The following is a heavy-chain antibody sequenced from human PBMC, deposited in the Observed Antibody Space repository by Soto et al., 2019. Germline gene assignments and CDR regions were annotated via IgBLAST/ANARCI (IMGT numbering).Heavy chain of an antibody. Sequence: EVQLLDSGGGLVQPGGSLRLSCAASGFTFSSYAMSWVRQAPGKGLEWVSSISGSGGGTYYADSVKGRFTISRDNSKNTLYLQMNSLRAEGTAVFYCAKSRGSGTYFNPSDAFDIWGQGTMVTVSS. J-gene: IGHJ3*02. CDR2: ISGSGGGT. CDR1: GFTFSSYA. CDR3: AKSRGSGTYFNPSDAFDI. V-gene: IGHV3-23*01. D-gene: IGHD3-10*01.